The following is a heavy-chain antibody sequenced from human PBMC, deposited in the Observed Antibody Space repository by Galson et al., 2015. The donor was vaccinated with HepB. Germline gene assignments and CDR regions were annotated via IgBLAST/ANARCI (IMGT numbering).Heavy chain of an antibody. CDR3: ASMVRGASIDY. D-gene: IGHD3-10*01. CDR2: IYSGGST. Sequence: SLRLSCAASGFTVSSNYLSWVRQAPGKGLEWVSVIYSGGSTYYADSVRGRFTISRDNSKNTLYLQMNSLRAEDTAVYYCASMVRGASIDYWGQGTLVTVSS. V-gene: IGHV3-53*01. J-gene: IGHJ4*02. CDR1: GFTVSSNY.